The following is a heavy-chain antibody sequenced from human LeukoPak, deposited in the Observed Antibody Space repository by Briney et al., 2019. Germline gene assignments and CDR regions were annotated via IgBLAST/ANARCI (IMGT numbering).Heavy chain of an antibody. CDR1: GGSISSYY. Sequence: SETLSLTCTVSGGSISSYYWSWIRQPPGKGLEWIGYIYYSGSTNYNPSLKSRVTISVDTSKNQFSLKLSSVTAADTAVYYCARETYYYDSSGYVDWFGPWGQGTLVTVSS. CDR2: IYYSGST. J-gene: IGHJ5*02. V-gene: IGHV4-59*01. D-gene: IGHD3-22*01. CDR3: ARETYYYDSSGYVDWFGP.